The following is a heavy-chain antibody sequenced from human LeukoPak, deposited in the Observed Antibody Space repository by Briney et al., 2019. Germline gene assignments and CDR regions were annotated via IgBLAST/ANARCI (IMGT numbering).Heavy chain of an antibody. D-gene: IGHD3-10*01. CDR3: AREPPHAYGSGSDHFDY. J-gene: IGHJ4*02. CDR1: GFTFSSYS. V-gene: IGHV3-21*01. Sequence: GGSLRLSCAASGFTFSSYSMNWVRQAPGKGLEWVSSISSSSSYIYYADSVKGRFTISRDNAKNSLYLQMNSLRAEDTAVYYCAREPPHAYGSGSDHFDYWGQGTLVTVSS. CDR2: ISSSSSYI.